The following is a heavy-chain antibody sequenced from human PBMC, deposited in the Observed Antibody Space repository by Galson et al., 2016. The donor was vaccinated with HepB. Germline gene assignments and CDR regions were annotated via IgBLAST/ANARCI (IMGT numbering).Heavy chain of an antibody. CDR3: ARSYYHDLGTYYMDPH. J-gene: IGHJ4*02. CDR1: GFTFSSHA. D-gene: IGHD3-10*01. Sequence: SLRLSCAASGFTFSSHAMRWVRQAPGRGLEWVSCLSGSGGSTYYADSVKGRFTISRDNSKNTLYLQMNSLRAEDTAIYYCARSYYHDLGTYYMDPHWGQGALVTVSS. CDR2: LSGSGGST. V-gene: IGHV3-23*01.